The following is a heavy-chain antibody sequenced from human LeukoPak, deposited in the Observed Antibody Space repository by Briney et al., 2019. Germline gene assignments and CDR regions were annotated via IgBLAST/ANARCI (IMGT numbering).Heavy chain of an antibody. CDR1: GFTFSSYA. CDR3: ARESYSSSSLQDYYYFDY. V-gene: IGHV3-30-3*01. J-gene: IGHJ4*02. CDR2: ISYDGSNK. D-gene: IGHD6-6*01. Sequence: PGGSLRLSCAASGFTFSSYAMHWVRQAPGKGLEWVAVISYDGSNKYYADSVKGRFTISRDNSKNTLYLQMNSLRAEDTAVYYCARESYSSSSLQDYYYFDYWGQGTLVTVSS.